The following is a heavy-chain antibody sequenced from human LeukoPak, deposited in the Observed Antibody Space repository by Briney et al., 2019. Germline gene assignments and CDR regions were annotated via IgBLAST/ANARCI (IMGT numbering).Heavy chain of an antibody. CDR3: ARGVVVPAAADY. D-gene: IGHD2-2*01. Sequence: PGGSLRLSCAASGFTFSSYAMHWVRQAPGKGLEWVAVISYDGSNKYYADSVKGRFTISRDNSKNTLYLQMNSLRAEDTAVYYCARGVVVPAAADYWGQGTLVTVSS. CDR2: ISYDGSNK. CDR1: GFTFSSYA. J-gene: IGHJ4*02. V-gene: IGHV3-30-3*01.